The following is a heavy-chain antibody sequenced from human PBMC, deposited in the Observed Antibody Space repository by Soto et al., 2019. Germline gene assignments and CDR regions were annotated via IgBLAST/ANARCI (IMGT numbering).Heavy chain of an antibody. Sequence: GGSLRLSCAASGFTFRGYGMHWVRQAPGRGLEWVALISYDGSIKYYADSVRGRFTVSRDNAKNSLFLQMDSLRDEDTALYHCLRDCDWAFDQWGEGILVTVSS. D-gene: IGHD2-21*01. V-gene: IGHV3-30*03. CDR2: ISYDGSIK. CDR1: GFTFRGYG. J-gene: IGHJ4*02. CDR3: LRDCDWAFDQ.